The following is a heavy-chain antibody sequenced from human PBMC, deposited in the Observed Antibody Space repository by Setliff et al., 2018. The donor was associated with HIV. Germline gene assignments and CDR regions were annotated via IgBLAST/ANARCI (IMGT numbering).Heavy chain of an antibody. CDR3: ARDGCDSNRCYVYNWFDP. J-gene: IGHJ5*02. Sequence: ASVKVSCKAAGYVFSTYASHWVRQAPGQGLEWMGWINAGNGNTKYSQKFQSRVTITRITSATTAFMELSSLTSEVTAVYYCARDGCDSNRCYVYNWFDPWGQGTLVTVSS. CDR1: GYVFSTYA. CDR2: INAGNGNT. V-gene: IGHV1-3*01. D-gene: IGHD2-2*01.